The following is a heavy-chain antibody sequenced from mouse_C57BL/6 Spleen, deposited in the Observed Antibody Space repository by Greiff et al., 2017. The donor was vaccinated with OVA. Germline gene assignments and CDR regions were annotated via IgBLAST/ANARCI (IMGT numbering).Heavy chain of an antibody. Sequence: QVQLQQPGAELVKPGASVKMSCKASGYTFPSYWITWVKQRPGQGLEWIGDIYPGSGSTNYNEKFKSKATLTVDTSSSTAYMQLSSLTSEDSAVYYCARGGGNYEDAMDYWGQGTSVTVSS. V-gene: IGHV1-55*01. D-gene: IGHD2-1*01. CDR3: ARGGGNYEDAMDY. CDR1: GYTFPSYW. J-gene: IGHJ4*01. CDR2: IYPGSGST.